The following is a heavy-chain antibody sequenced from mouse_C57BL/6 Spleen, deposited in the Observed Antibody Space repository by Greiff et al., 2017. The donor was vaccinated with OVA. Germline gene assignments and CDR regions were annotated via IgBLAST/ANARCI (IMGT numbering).Heavy chain of an antibody. V-gene: IGHV1-42*01. CDR2: INPSTGGT. J-gene: IGHJ3*01. CDR1: GYSFTGYY. D-gene: IGHD6-5*01. CDR3: ARSGDAAWFAY. Sequence: EVKLVESGPELVKPGASVKISCKASGYSFTGYYMNWVKQSPEKSLEWIGEINPSTGGTTYNQKFKAKATLTVDKSSSTAYMQLKSLTSEDSAVYYCARSGDAAWFAYWGQGTLVTVSA.